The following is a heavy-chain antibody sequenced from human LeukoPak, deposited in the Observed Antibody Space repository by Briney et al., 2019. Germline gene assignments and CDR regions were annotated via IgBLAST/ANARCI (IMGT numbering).Heavy chain of an antibody. V-gene: IGHV3-21*03. CDR2: ISSSSSYI. Sequence: GGSLRLSCAASGFTFSSYSMNWVRQAPGKGLEWVSSISSSSSYIYYADSVKGRFTISRDNAKNSLYLQMNSLHTEDTGVYYCATDSGTYETIDALNIWGPGTLVAVSS. J-gene: IGHJ3*02. CDR3: ATDSGTYETIDALNI. CDR1: GFTFSSYS. D-gene: IGHD1-26*01.